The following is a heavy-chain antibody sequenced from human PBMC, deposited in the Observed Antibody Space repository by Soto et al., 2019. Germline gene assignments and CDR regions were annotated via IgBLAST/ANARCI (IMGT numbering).Heavy chain of an antibody. CDR3: ARDIGSYAYGEGY. J-gene: IGHJ4*02. CDR2: VYSSGTT. V-gene: IGHV4-4*07. D-gene: IGHD3-10*01. CDR1: GGSINSYW. Sequence: SETLSLTCSVSGGSINSYWWSWIRQPAGKGLEWIGRVYSSGTTDYNPSLNSRATMSVETSKNQFSLKLSSVTAADTAVYYCARDIGSYAYGEGYWGQGIQVTVSS.